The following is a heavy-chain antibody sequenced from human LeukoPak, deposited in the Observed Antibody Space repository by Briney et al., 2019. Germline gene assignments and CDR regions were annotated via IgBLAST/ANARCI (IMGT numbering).Heavy chain of an antibody. CDR1: GGSFSGYY. J-gene: IGHJ4*02. CDR2: INHSGSA. V-gene: IGHV4-34*01. CDR3: ARGVATDSRGRDFDY. D-gene: IGHD5-12*01. Sequence: SETLSLTCAVSGGSFSGYYWTWIRQPPGKGLEWIGEINHSGSANYNPSLKSRVTISVDTSKNQFSLKLSSVTAADTAVYYCARGVATDSRGRDFDYWGQGTLVTVSS.